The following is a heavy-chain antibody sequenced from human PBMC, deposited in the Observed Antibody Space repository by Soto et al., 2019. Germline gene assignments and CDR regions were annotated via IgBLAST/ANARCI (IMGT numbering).Heavy chain of an antibody. J-gene: IGHJ6*02. Sequence: VQLVESGGGEVQPGRSLRLSCAASGFTYTDFALHWVRQAPGKGLEWVAIISYDGSDEYYADSVKGRFAISRDNPKNTLYLEMNSLRPEDTAVYFCARRAWDSYYAIDVWGQGTTVTVFS. CDR3: ARRAWDSYYAIDV. CDR1: GFTYTDFA. CDR2: ISYDGSDE. V-gene: IGHV3-30*09. D-gene: IGHD3-22*01.